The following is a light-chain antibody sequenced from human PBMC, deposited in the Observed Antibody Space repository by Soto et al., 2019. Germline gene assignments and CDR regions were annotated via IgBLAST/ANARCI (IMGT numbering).Light chain of an antibody. Sequence: DIVMTQSPDSLAVSLGERATINCKSSQSVLYSSNNKNYLAWYQQKPSQPPKLLIYWASTRESGVPDRFSGSGSGTDFTLTISRLQAEDVAVYYCQQYYNNPYTFGQGTKLEIK. CDR1: QSVLYSSNNKNY. CDR3: QQYYNNPYT. J-gene: IGKJ2*01. CDR2: WAS. V-gene: IGKV4-1*01.